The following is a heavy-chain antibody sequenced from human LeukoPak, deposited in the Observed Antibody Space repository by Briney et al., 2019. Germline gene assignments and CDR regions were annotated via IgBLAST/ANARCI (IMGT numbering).Heavy chain of an antibody. CDR1: GFTFSSYA. Sequence: GGSLRLSCAASGFTFSSYAMSWVRQAPGKGLEWVSAISGSGGSTYYADSVKGRFTISRDNSKNTPYLQMNSLRAEDTAVYYCARIVVVVAALDYWGQGTLVTVSS. CDR3: ARIVVVVAALDY. V-gene: IGHV3-23*01. D-gene: IGHD2-15*01. CDR2: ISGSGGST. J-gene: IGHJ4*02.